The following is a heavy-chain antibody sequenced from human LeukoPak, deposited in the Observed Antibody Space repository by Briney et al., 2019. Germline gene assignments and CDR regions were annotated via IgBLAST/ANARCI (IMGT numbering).Heavy chain of an antibody. D-gene: IGHD4-23*01. CDR3: ARPAGYGGHRFRDY. CDR1: GYSFTSFW. V-gene: IGHV5-51*01. Sequence: ESRKISCQGSGYSFTSFWIGWVRQMPGKGLEWMGIIFPSDSYTKYSPSFQGQITISADKSISTAYLQWSSLKASDSAMYYCARPAGYGGHRFRDYWGQGTLVSVSS. CDR2: IFPSDSYT. J-gene: IGHJ4*02.